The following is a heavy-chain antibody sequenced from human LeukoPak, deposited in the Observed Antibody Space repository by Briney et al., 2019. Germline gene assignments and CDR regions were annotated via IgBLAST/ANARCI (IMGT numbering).Heavy chain of an antibody. D-gene: IGHD3-10*01. CDR1: GGSISSNNHY. CDR2: IYHSGSA. CDR3: ARDGGSGSFSFDY. J-gene: IGHJ4*02. V-gene: IGHV4-39*07. Sequence: SETLSLTCTVSGGSISSNNHYWGWIRQPPGRGLEWIGYIYHSGSAYYAPSLKSRVTISVDRSKNQFSLQLNSVTAADTAVYYCARDGGSGSFSFDYWGQGTLVTVSS.